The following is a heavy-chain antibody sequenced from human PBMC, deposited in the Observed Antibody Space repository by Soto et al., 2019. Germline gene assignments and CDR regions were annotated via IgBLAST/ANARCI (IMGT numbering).Heavy chain of an antibody. CDR2: VKSKNDGGTT. J-gene: IGHJ4*01. V-gene: IGHV3-15*07. D-gene: IGHD3-10*01. Sequence: GGSLRLSCAASGFTFSNAWINWVRQAPGKGLEWVGRVKSKNDGGTTDFAAPVKGRFAISRDDSKNMVYLEMNSLQTEDTAIYYCTTDSYITSIIVRFDYWGHGTLVTVPS. CDR3: TTDSYITSIIVRFDY. CDR1: GFTFSNAW.